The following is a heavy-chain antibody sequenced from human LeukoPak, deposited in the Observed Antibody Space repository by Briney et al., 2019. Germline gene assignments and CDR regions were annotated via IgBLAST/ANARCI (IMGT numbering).Heavy chain of an antibody. CDR3: ARSPVAARRGPYYFDY. Sequence: GASVKVSCKASGFTFFNYGVSWVRQAPGQGLEWMGRIIPILGIANYAQKFQGRVTITADKSTSTAYMELSSLRSEDTAVYYCARSPVAARRGPYYFDYWGQGTLVTVSS. D-gene: IGHD6-6*01. CDR2: IIPILGIA. V-gene: IGHV1-69*04. CDR1: GFTFFNYG. J-gene: IGHJ4*02.